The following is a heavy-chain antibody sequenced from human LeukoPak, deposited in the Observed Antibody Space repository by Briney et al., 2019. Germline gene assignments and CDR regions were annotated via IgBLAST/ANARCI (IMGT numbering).Heavy chain of an antibody. CDR3: ARQIIPVAGTGWFDP. Sequence: AEPLSLTCSVWGLSLWILYWRWLRPPRGGGLEWGGYIYYRGNNTYHPSLKRRLTISVNTYKKQFPQKLSSVAAADPAVYYCARQIIPVAGTGWFDPWGQGTLVTVSS. CDR2: IYYRGNN. V-gene: IGHV4-59*08. J-gene: IGHJ5*02. CDR1: GLSLWILY. D-gene: IGHD6-19*01.